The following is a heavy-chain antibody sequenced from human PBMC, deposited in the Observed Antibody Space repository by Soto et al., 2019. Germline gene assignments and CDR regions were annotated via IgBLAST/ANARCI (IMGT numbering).Heavy chain of an antibody. CDR2: IIPIFGTA. V-gene: IGHV1-69*06. CDR3: AREERLGYCRGGSCYHYYYYGMDV. Sequence: SVEVSCKASGGTLSSYAISWVRQAPGQGLEWMGGIIPIFGTANYAQKFQGRVTITADKSTSTAYMELSSLRSEDTAVYYCAREERLGYCRGGSCYHYYYYGMDVWGQGTTVTVSS. D-gene: IGHD2-15*01. J-gene: IGHJ6*02. CDR1: GGTLSSYA.